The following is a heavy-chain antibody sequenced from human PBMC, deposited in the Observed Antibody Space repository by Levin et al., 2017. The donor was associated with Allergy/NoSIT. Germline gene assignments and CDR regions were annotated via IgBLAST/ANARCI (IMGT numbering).Heavy chain of an antibody. D-gene: IGHD5-18*01. V-gene: IGHV4-30-4*01. Sequence: SETLSLTCTVSGDSIRNANYYWTWIRQSPGKGLEWIGYIFYTGSPYYNPSLESRITISRDMSLNQFSLNLRSVTDADTAVYYCARDNRGYSTFDLWGQGTLVTVSS. CDR2: IFYTGSP. J-gene: IGHJ4*02. CDR1: GDSIRNANYY. CDR3: ARDNRGYSTFDL.